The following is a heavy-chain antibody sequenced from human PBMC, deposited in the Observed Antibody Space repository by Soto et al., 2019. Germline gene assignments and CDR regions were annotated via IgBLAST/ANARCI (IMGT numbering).Heavy chain of an antibody. CDR1: GYTFTGYY. CDR2: INPNSGGT. D-gene: IGHD2-2*02. J-gene: IGHJ6*01. Sequence: ASVKVSCKASGYTFTGYYMHWVRQAPGQGLEWMGWINPNSGGTNYAQKFQGRVTMTRDTSISTAYMELSRLRSDDTAVYYCARAYVVVPAAIRIYYYYGMQVWGQGTTDKVCS. CDR3: ARAYVVVPAAIRIYYYYGMQV. V-gene: IGHV1-2*02.